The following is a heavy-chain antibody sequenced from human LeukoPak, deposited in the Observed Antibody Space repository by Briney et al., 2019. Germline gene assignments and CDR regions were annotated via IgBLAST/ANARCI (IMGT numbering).Heavy chain of an antibody. Sequence: GGSLRLSCAASGFTFDDYAMHWVRQAPGKGLEWVSLISWDGGSTYYADSVKGRFIISRDNSKNSLYLQMNSLRAEDTALYYCAKDFYHRGYSYGFDYWGQGTLVTVSS. CDR1: GFTFDDYA. J-gene: IGHJ4*02. V-gene: IGHV3-43D*03. CDR2: ISWDGGST. CDR3: AKDFYHRGYSYGFDY. D-gene: IGHD5-18*01.